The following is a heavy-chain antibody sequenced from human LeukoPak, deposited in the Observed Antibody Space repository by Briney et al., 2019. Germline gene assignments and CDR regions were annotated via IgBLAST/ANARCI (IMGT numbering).Heavy chain of an antibody. D-gene: IGHD6-13*01. Sequence: SETLSLTCTVSGGPISSYYWSWIRQPPGKGLEWIGYIYYSGSTNYNPSLKSRVTISVDTSKNQFSLKLSSVTAADTAVYYCARVGAAAGQYFDYWGQGTLVTVSS. J-gene: IGHJ4*02. CDR3: ARVGAAAGQYFDY. CDR2: IYYSGST. V-gene: IGHV4-59*01. CDR1: GGPISSYY.